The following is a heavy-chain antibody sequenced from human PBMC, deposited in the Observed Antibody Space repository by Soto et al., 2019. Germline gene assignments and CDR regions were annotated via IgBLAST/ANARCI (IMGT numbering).Heavy chain of an antibody. D-gene: IGHD2-15*01. CDR3: ARGRYCRTGRCFPNWFDS. CDR1: GDSISSVDYF. CDR2: IYKSATT. J-gene: IGHJ5*01. Sequence: SETLSLTCSVSGDSISSVDYFWAWIRQPPGQALEYIGYIYKSATTYYNPSFESRVAISLDTSKSQFSLNVTSVTAADTAVYFCARGRYCRTGRCFPNWFDSWGKGTLVTVSS. V-gene: IGHV4-30-4*01.